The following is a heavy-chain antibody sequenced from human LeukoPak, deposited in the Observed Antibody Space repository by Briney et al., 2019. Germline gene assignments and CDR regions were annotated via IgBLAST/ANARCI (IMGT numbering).Heavy chain of an antibody. V-gene: IGHV4-59*01. D-gene: IGHD3-3*01. CDR1: GGSISTYY. Sequence: SETLSLTCTVSGGSISTYYWSWIRQPPGKELEWIGYIYYSGSTNYNPSLKSRVTISVDTSKNQFSLKLSSVTAADTAVYYCARGALYDFWSGSSFDYWGQGTLVTVSS. CDR2: IYYSGST. CDR3: ARGALYDFWSGSSFDY. J-gene: IGHJ4*02.